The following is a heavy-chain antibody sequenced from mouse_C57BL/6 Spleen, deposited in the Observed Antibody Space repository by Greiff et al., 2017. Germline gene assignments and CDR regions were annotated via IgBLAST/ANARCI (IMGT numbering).Heavy chain of an antibody. J-gene: IGHJ2*01. CDR3: ARWYGNYVFDY. CDR2: IDPSDSYT. V-gene: IGHV1-50*01. Sequence: QVQLQQPGAELVKPGASVKLSCKASGYTFTSYWMQWVKQRPGQGLEWIGEIDPSDSYTNYNQKFKGKATLTVDTSSSTVYMQLSSLTSEDSAVYYCARWYGNYVFDYWGQGTTLTVSS. CDR1: GYTFTSYW. D-gene: IGHD2-10*02.